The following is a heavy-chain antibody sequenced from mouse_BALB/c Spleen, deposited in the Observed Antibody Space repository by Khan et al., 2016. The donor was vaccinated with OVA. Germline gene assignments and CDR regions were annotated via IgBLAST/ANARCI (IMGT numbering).Heavy chain of an antibody. D-gene: IGHD2-4*01. J-gene: IGHJ1*01. CDR1: GFTFSSFG. CDR3: ARSLITTWYFDV. CDR2: ISSGSATI. Sequence: EVELVESGGGLVQPGGSRKLSCAASGFTFSSFGMHWVRQAPEKGLEWVAYISSGSATIYYADIVKGRFTISRDNPKNTLFLQMTSLRSEDTAIXYCARSLITTWYFDVWGAGTTVAVSS. V-gene: IGHV5-17*02.